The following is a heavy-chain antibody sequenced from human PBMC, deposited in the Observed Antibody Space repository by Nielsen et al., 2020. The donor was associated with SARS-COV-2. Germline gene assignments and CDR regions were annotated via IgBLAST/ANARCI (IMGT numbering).Heavy chain of an antibody. Sequence: GGSLRLSCAASGFTFRSYAMSWVRQAPGKGLEWVSHISGSGGGTTYADSVKGRFTISRDSFKNTLYLQMNSLRAEDTAVYYCARGPRVTGYYYYYMDVWGKGTTVTVSS. J-gene: IGHJ6*03. D-gene: IGHD2-21*02. CDR1: GFTFRSYA. V-gene: IGHV3-23*01. CDR2: ISGSGGGT. CDR3: ARGPRVTGYYYYYMDV.